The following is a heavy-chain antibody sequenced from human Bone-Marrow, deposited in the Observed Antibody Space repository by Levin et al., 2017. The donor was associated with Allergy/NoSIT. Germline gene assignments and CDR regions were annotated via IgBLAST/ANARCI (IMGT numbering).Heavy chain of an antibody. CDR2: LSPDTGDT. V-gene: IGHV1-2*06. CDR1: GYTFSAYF. Sequence: GESLKISCKASGYTFSAYFIHWMRQAPGQGFEWMARLSPDTGDTKYAQKFHDRFTVTRDTAISTAYMELRTLTSDDTAVYYCLRTSTAGGEGNTPHYWGQGTLVIVSS. CDR3: LRTSTAGGEGNTPHY. J-gene: IGHJ4*02. D-gene: IGHD3-10*01.